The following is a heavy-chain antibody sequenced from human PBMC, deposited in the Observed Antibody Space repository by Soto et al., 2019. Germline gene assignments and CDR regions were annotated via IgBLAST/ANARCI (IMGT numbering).Heavy chain of an antibody. CDR3: IQSRCGGDFLQSYASHYYSGLDV. D-gene: IGHD2-21*02. J-gene: IGHJ6*02. CDR1: GFSLSTSGVG. V-gene: IGHV2-5*02. CDR2: IYWDDDK. Sequence: QITLKESGPPLVKPTQTLTLTCTFSGFSLSTSGVGVGWIRQPPGKALEWLVLIYWDDDKRYSPSLRSRLTISKATPKTQVVLTLTNMDPADTATYYCIQSRCGGDFLQSYASHYYSGLDVWGQGTTVAVSS.